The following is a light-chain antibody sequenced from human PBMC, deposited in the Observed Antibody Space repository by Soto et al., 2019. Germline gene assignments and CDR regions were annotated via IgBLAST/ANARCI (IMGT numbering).Light chain of an antibody. J-gene: IGKJ1*01. CDR2: GAS. Sequence: VVLTQSPGTLSLSPGNRATLSCRASQSVSSSYLAWYQQKPGQAPRLLIYGASSRATGIPDRFSGSGSGTDFTLTISRLEPEDFAVYYCQQYDSSRTFGQGTKVDIK. CDR3: QQYDSSRT. V-gene: IGKV3-20*01. CDR1: QSVSSSY.